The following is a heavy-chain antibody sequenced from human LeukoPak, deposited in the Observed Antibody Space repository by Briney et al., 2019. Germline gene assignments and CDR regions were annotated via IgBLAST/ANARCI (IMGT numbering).Heavy chain of an antibody. CDR1: GGTFSSYV. D-gene: IGHD6-19*01. CDR3: ARDVDSSGPPYYYYYMDV. CDR2: IIPIFGTA. J-gene: IGHJ6*03. Sequence: ASVKVSCKASGGTFSSYVISWVRQAPGQGLEWMGRIIPIFGTANYAQKFQGRVTITTDESTSTAYMELSSLRSEDTAVYYCARDVDSSGPPYYYYYMDVWGKGTTVTVSS. V-gene: IGHV1-69*05.